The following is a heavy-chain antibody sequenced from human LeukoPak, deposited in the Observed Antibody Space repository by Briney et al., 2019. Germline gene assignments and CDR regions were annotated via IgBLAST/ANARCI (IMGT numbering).Heavy chain of an antibody. D-gene: IGHD3-22*01. J-gene: IGHJ4*02. V-gene: IGHV3-30-3*01. Sequence: GGSLRLSYAASGFTFSSYAMHWVRQAPGKGLEWVAVISYDGSNKYYADSVKGRFTISRDNSKNTLYLQMNSLRAEDTAVYYCARDRGWDYYDSSGYGSWGQGTLVTVSS. CDR1: GFTFSSYA. CDR3: ARDRGWDYYDSSGYGS. CDR2: ISYDGSNK.